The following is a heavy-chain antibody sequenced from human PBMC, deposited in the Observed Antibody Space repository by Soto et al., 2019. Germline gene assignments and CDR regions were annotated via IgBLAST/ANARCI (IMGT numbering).Heavy chain of an antibody. Sequence: PSETLSLTCTVSGGSIISGCYYWSWIRQDPGKGLEWIGYIYYSGSTYYNPSLKSRVTISVDTSKNQFSLKLSSVTAADTAVYYCARAIFLAVAGNKWFDPFGQGTLVTGSS. CDR1: GGSIISGCYY. CDR3: ARAIFLAVAGNKWFDP. D-gene: IGHD6-19*01. CDR2: IYYSGST. J-gene: IGHJ5*02. V-gene: IGHV4-31*03.